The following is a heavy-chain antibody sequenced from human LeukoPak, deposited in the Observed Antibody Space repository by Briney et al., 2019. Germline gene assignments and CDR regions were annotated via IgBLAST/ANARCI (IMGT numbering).Heavy chain of an antibody. CDR3: AKDQSITTIVGQEYYFDY. J-gene: IGHJ4*02. CDR1: GFTFSTYG. D-gene: IGHD3-22*01. V-gene: IGHV3-30*02. Sequence: GGSLRLSCAASGFTFSTYGMHWVRQAPGKGLEGVAFIRSDGSNKYYADSVKGRFTSSRDKSKNTLYLQMNSLRAEDTALYYCAKDQSITTIVGQEYYFDYWGQGTLVTVSS. CDR2: IRSDGSNK.